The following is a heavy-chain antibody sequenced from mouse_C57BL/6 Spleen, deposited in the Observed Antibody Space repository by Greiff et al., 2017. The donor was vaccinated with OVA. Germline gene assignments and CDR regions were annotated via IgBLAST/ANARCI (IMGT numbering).Heavy chain of an antibody. CDR2: MYPGSGNT. CDR1: GYTFTDYY. J-gene: IGHJ4*01. D-gene: IGHD2-1*01. Sequence: VQLQQSGAELVRPGASVKLSCKASGYTFTDYYINWVKQRPGQGLEWIARMYPGSGNTYYNEKFKGKATLTAEKSSSTAYMQLSSLTSEDSAVYFCARSRGNYSYYYAMDYWGQGTSVTVSS. V-gene: IGHV1-76*01. CDR3: ARSRGNYSYYYAMDY.